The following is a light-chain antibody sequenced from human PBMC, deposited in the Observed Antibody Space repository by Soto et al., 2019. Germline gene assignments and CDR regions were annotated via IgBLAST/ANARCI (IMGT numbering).Light chain of an antibody. J-gene: IGLJ3*02. Sequence: QSVLTQPPSVSEAPRQRVTISCSGSSSNIGNNAVNWYQQLPGKAPKLLIYYDDLLPSGVSDRFSGSKSGTSASLAISGLQAEDEGEYYCAACDDSLNGLVFSGWTTLTVL. V-gene: IGLV1-36*01. CDR2: YDD. CDR3: AACDDSLNGLV. CDR1: SSNIGNNA.